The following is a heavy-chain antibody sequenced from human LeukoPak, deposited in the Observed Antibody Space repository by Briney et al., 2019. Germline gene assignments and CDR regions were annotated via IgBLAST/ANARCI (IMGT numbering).Heavy chain of an antibody. J-gene: IGHJ6*03. V-gene: IGHV1-18*01. Sequence: ASVKVSCKASGYTFTSYGISWVRQAPGQGLEWMGWISAYNGNTNYAQKLQGRVTMTTDTSTSTAYMELRSLRSDDTAVYYCARDQYDILIRPYYYYMDVWGKGTTVTVSS. CDR1: GYTFTSYG. CDR3: ARDQYDILIRPYYYYMDV. D-gene: IGHD3-9*01. CDR2: ISAYNGNT.